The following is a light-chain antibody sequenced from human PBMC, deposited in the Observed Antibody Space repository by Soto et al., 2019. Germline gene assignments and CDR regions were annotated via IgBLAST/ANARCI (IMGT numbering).Light chain of an antibody. CDR1: SSNIGSNS. Sequence: QSVLTQPPSASGTPGQRVTISCSGSSSNIGSNSVNWYHQVAGTAPKLLIHSDNQRPSGISNRFSGSKSGNTASLTIFGLQAEDEAVYYCCSYAGPSTFVIFGGGTQLTVL. CDR3: CSYAGPSTFVI. CDR2: SDN. J-gene: IGLJ7*01. V-gene: IGLV1-44*01.